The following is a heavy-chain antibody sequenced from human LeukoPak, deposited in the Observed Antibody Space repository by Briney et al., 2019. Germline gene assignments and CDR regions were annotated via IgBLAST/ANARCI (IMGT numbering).Heavy chain of an antibody. CDR1: GFTFSDFY. D-gene: IGHD1-26*01. V-gene: IGHV3-11*01. J-gene: IGHJ4*02. Sequence: QSGGSLRLSCAASGFTFSDFYMSWVRQAPGKGMEWLSYISSSGSTIYYADSVKGRFTISRDNPKNSVYLQMNSLRAEDTAVYYCAGRAMWELPPSYWGQGTLVTVSS. CDR2: ISSSGSTI. CDR3: AGRAMWELPPSY.